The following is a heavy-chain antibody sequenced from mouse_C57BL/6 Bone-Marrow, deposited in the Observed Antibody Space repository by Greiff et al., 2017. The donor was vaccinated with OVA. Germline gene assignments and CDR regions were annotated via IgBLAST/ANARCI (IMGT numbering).Heavy chain of an antibody. J-gene: IGHJ3*01. CDR3: ARSSYYYGSSVAY. Sequence: QVQLKQSGPELVKPGASVKISCKASGYAFSSSWMNWVKQRPGKGLEWIGRIYPGDGDTNYNGKFKGKATLTADKSSSTAYMQLSSLTSEDSAVYFCARSSYYYGSSVAYWGQGTLVTVSA. V-gene: IGHV1-82*01. CDR2: IYPGDGDT. CDR1: GYAFSSSW. D-gene: IGHD1-1*01.